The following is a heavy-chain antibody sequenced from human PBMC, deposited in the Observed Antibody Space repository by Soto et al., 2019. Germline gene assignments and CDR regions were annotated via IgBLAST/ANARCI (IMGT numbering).Heavy chain of an antibody. Sequence: GSLRLSFSTSGFTFSSYSMPWVRQAPGKGLEGGAGISYDGSNKYYADSVKGRFTISRDNSKNTLYLQMNSLRAEDTAVYYCARDLVVVPAAITGYYYYYYGMDVWGQGTTVTVSS. CDR3: ARDLVVVPAAITGYYYYYYGMDV. J-gene: IGHJ6*02. CDR2: ISYDGSNK. V-gene: IGHV3-30-3*01. D-gene: IGHD2-2*01. CDR1: GFTFSSYS.